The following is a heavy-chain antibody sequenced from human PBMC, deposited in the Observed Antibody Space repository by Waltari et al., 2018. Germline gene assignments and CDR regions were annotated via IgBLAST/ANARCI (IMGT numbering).Heavy chain of an antibody. D-gene: IGHD6-6*01. Sequence: QVQLQESGPGLVKPSETLSLTCTVSGGSISSYYWSWIRQPPGKGLEWIGYIYYSGTTNYNPSLKRRVTISVDTSKNQFSLKLSFVTAADTAVYYCARDRPTGIAARPGWFDPWGQGTLVTVSS. J-gene: IGHJ5*02. CDR1: GGSISSYY. CDR3: ARDRPTGIAARPGWFDP. CDR2: IYYSGTT. V-gene: IGHV4-59*01.